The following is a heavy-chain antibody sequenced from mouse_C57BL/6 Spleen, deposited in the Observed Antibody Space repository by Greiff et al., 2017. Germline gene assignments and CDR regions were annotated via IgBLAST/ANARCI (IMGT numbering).Heavy chain of an antibody. CDR3: ARGGYYDYDGIAY. J-gene: IGHJ3*01. CDR1: GYTFTSYW. Sequence: QVQLQQSGAELVKPGASVKMSCKASGYTFTSYWITWVKQRPGQGLEWIGDIYPGSGSTNYNEKFKSKATLTVDTSSSTAYMQLSSLTSEDSAVYYCARGGYYDYDGIAYWGQGTLVTVSA. CDR2: IYPGSGST. V-gene: IGHV1-55*01. D-gene: IGHD2-4*01.